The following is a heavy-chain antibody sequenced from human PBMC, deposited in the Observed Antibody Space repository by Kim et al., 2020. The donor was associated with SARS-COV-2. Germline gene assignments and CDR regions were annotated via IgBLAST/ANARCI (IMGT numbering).Heavy chain of an antibody. V-gene: IGHV3-49*03. CDR3: TRDGVIVGTTLFDY. J-gene: IGHJ4*02. CDR1: GFTFGDYA. Sequence: GGSLRLSCTASGFTFGDYAMSWFRQAPGKGLEWVGFIRSKAYGGTTEYAASVKGRFTISRDDSKSIAYLQMNSLKTEDTAVYYCTRDGVIVGTTLFDYWGQGTLVTVSS. D-gene: IGHD1-26*01. CDR2: IRSKAYGGTT.